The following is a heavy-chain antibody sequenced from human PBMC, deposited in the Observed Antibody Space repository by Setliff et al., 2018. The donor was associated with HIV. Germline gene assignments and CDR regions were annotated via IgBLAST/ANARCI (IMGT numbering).Heavy chain of an antibody. CDR3: ARVGYYDSSGYYYEGLGDYYYGMDV. J-gene: IGHJ6*02. V-gene: IGHV4-59*01. D-gene: IGHD3-22*01. Sequence: ASETLSLTCTVSGGSISSYYWSWIRQPPGKGLEWIGYIYSSGSTNYNPSLKSRVTISVDTSKNQFSLNLSSVTAADTAVYYCARVGYYDSSGYYYEGLGDYYYGMDVWGQGTRSPSP. CDR2: IYSSGST. CDR1: GGSISSYY.